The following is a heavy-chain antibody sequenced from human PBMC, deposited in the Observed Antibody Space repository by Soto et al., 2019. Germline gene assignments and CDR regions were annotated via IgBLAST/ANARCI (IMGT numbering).Heavy chain of an antibody. CDR1: GGSISSYY. CDR2: IYYSGST. J-gene: IGHJ4*02. D-gene: IGHD1-26*01. Sequence: SETLSLTCTVSGGSISSYYWSWIRQPPGKGLEWIGYIYYSGSTNYNPSLKSRVTISVDTSKNQFSLKLSSVTAADTAVYYCARDVLVGANSGLNYWGQGTLVTVSS. CDR3: ARDVLVGANSGLNY. V-gene: IGHV4-59*01.